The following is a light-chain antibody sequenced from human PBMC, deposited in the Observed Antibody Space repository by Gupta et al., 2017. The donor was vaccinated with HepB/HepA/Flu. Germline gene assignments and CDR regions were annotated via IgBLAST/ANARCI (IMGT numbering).Light chain of an antibody. Sequence: QSALTQPASVSGSPGPSITISCTGTNSDVGGYNYVSWYQQHPGKAPKLMIYNVSDRPSGVSNRFSGSKSGNTASLTISGLQAEDEADYYCTSYTSSITYVFGTGTRVTVL. V-gene: IGLV2-14*03. CDR1: NSDVGGYNY. CDR3: TSYTSSITYV. CDR2: NVS. J-gene: IGLJ1*01.